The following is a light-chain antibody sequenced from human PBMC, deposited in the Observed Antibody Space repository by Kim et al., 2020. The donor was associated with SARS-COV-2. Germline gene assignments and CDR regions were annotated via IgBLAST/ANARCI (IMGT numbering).Light chain of an antibody. J-gene: IGKJ3*01. CDR1: QNISSH. CDR2: AAF. CDR3: QQSYITPFT. Sequence: DIQITQSPSSLSASVGDRVTITCQTSQNISSHLNWYQQKPGRATKLLISAAFTLQGGVPSRFSGSGSETDFTLTISSLQPEDFATYFCQQSYITPFTFGPGTKVDIK. V-gene: IGKV1-39*01.